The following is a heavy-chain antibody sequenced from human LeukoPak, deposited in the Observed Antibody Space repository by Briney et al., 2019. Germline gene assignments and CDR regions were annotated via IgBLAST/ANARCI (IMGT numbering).Heavy chain of an antibody. CDR2: IKSKTDGGTT. D-gene: IGHD3-16*02. J-gene: IGHJ4*02. V-gene: IGHV3-15*07. CDR1: GFTFSSSW. Sequence: GGSLRLSCAVSGFTFSSSWMHWVRQAPGKGLVWVGRIKSKTDGGTTDYAAPVKGRFTISRDDSKNTLYLQMNGLKTEDTAVYYCTPIDMSPPGWGQGTLVTVSS. CDR3: TPIDMSPPG.